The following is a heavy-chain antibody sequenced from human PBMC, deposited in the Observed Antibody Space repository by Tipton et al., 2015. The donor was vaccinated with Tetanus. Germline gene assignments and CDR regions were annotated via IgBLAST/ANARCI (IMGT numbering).Heavy chain of an antibody. D-gene: IGHD6-19*01. CDR2: IYYKGST. Sequence: TLSLTCTISGDSMSPYYWGWLRQPPGKGLEWIGYIYYKGSTNYNPSLRSRVTISIDTSSNQFSLKLTSVTPADTAIYYCARGPSYSGAWYHYWGQGAQVTVSP. V-gene: IGHV4-59*12. CDR3: ARGPSYSGAWYHY. CDR1: GDSMSPYY. J-gene: IGHJ4*02.